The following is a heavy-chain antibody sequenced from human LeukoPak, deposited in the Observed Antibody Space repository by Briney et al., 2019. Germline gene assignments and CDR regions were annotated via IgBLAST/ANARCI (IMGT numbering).Heavy chain of an antibody. D-gene: IGHD6-19*01. V-gene: IGHV3-74*01. CDR1: GFTFSSYW. CDR2: INTDGSST. J-gene: IGHJ4*02. CDR3: ARVSSSGWYAAYFDY. Sequence: GGSLRLSCAASGFTFSSYWMHWVRQAPGKGLVWVSRINTDGSSTSYADSVKGRFTISRDNAKNTLYLQMNTLRAEDTAVYYCARVSSSGWYAAYFDYWGPGTLVTVSS.